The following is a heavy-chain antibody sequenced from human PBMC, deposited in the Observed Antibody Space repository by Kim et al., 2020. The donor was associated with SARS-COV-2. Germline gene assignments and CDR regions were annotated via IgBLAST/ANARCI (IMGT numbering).Heavy chain of an antibody. V-gene: IGHV4-34*01. CDR3: ARGERLFDP. CDR1: GGSFSGYY. J-gene: IGHJ5*02. Sequence: SETLSLTCAVYGGSFSGYYWSWIRQPPGKGLEWIGEINHSGSTNYNPSLKSRVTISVDTSKNQFSLKLSSVTAADTTVYYCARGERLFDPWGQGTLVTVS. CDR2: INHSGST.